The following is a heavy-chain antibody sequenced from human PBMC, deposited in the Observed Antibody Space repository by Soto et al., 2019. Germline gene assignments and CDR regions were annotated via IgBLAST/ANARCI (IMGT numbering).Heavy chain of an antibody. V-gene: IGHV5-51*01. J-gene: IGHJ6*02. CDR1: GYSFTSYW. CDR2: IYHGDSDT. D-gene: IGHD5-18*01. Sequence: GESLKISCKGSGYSFTSYWIGWVSQMPGKGLEWMGIIYHGDSDTRYSPSFQGQVTISADKSISTAYLQWSSLKASDTATYYCARRGIDTAMAYYYYYGMDVWGQGATVTVSS. CDR3: ARRGIDTAMAYYYYYGMDV.